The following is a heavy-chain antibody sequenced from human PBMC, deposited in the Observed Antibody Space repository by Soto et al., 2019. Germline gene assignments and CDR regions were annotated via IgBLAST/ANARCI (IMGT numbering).Heavy chain of an antibody. Sequence: EVQLLESGGGLVQPGGSLRLSCAASGFTFSSYAMSWVRQAPGKGLEWVSGSSGSGSTTYYADSVKGRFTISRDNSKNTLYLQMNSLRAEDTAVYYCAKVRKSGSGWYWDYWGQGTLVTVSS. CDR3: AKVRKSGSGWYWDY. CDR1: GFTFSSYA. J-gene: IGHJ4*02. CDR2: SSGSGSTT. V-gene: IGHV3-23*01. D-gene: IGHD6-19*01.